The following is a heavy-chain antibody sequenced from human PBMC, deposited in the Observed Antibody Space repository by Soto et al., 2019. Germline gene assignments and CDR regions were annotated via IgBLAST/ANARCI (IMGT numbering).Heavy chain of an antibody. V-gene: IGHV3-48*03. J-gene: IGHJ6*02. CDR1: GFTFSTYE. CDR2: ISTSGGTI. Sequence: DVNLMESGGGLVQPGGSLRLSCAASGFTFSTYEMNWVRQTPGRGLEWISYISTSGGTIYYADSVKGRLTISRDNAKSSVFLQMNTLRVEDTGVYYCARSSPTYYGLDVWGQGTTVTVS. CDR3: ARSSPTYYGLDV.